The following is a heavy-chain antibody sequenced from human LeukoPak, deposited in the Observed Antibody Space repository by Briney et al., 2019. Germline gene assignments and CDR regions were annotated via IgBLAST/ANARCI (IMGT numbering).Heavy chain of an antibody. Sequence: SQTLSLTCAVSGYSISSGYYWGWIRQPPGKGLEWIGSIYHSGSTYYNPSLKSRVTISVDTSKNQFSLKLSSVTAADTAVYYCARDYSSSSGDAFDIWGQGTMVTVSS. CDR3: ARDYSSSSGDAFDI. CDR1: GYSISSGYY. V-gene: IGHV4-38-2*02. D-gene: IGHD6-6*01. J-gene: IGHJ3*02. CDR2: IYHSGST.